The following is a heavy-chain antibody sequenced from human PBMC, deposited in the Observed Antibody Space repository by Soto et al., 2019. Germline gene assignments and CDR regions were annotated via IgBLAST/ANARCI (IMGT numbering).Heavy chain of an antibody. J-gene: IGHJ4*02. Sequence: PGRSLRLFSADSGFTFSDYFMSWIRQAPGKGLEWVSYISSSASAMYYADSVEGRFTISRDNAKNSLYLQMNSLRAEDTAVYYCARSTIDGMVYFACWGQG. CDR3: ARSTIDGMVYFAC. CDR2: ISSSASAM. V-gene: IGHV3-11*01. CDR1: GFTFSDYF. D-gene: IGHD3-10*01.